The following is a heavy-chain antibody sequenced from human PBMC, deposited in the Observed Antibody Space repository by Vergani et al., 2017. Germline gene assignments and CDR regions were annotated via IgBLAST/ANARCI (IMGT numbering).Heavy chain of an antibody. CDR2: IIPILGIA. Sequence: QVQLVQSGAEVKKPGSSVKVSCKASGGTFSSYTISWVRQAPGQGLEWMGRIIPILGIANYAQKFQGRVTITADKSTSTAYMELSSLRSEDTAVYYCARAPEPETCSNYYYYYGMDVWGQGTTVTVSS. J-gene: IGHJ6*02. CDR1: GGTFSSYT. V-gene: IGHV1-69*02. D-gene: IGHD1-14*01. CDR3: ARAPEPETCSNYYYYYGMDV.